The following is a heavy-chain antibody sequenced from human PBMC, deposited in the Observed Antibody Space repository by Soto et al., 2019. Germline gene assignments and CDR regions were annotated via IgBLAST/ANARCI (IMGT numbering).Heavy chain of an antibody. D-gene: IGHD5-18*01. Sequence: RASVKVSCKASGYTFTSYAMHWVRQAPGQRLEWMGWINAGNGNTKYSQKFQGRVTITRDTSASTAYMELSSLRSEDTAVYYCARVLRGYSYGRYYYYGMDVWGQGTTVTVSS. J-gene: IGHJ6*02. CDR1: GYTFTSYA. V-gene: IGHV1-3*01. CDR2: INAGNGNT. CDR3: ARVLRGYSYGRYYYYGMDV.